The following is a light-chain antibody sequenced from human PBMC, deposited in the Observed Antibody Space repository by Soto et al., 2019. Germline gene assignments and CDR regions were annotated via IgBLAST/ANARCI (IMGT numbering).Light chain of an antibody. CDR1: SSDVGGYNY. Sequence: QSVLTQPPSASGSPGQSVTISCTGTSSDVGGYNYVSWYQQHPGQAPKLIIYEVTNRPSGVPDRFSGSKSGNTASLTVSGLQAEDEADYYCTSYAGSNNLVFGGGTKLTVL. V-gene: IGLV2-8*01. CDR3: TSYAGSNNLV. CDR2: EVT. J-gene: IGLJ2*01.